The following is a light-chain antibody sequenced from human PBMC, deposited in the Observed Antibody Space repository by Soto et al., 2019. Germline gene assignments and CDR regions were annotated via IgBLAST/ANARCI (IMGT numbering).Light chain of an antibody. CDR2: AAS. J-gene: IGKJ1*01. CDR3: QQLNSYPWT. Sequence: IQLTPSPSSPSASVGDRVTITFRASQGISSYLAWYQQKPGKAPKLLIYAASTLQSGVPSRFSGSGSGTDFTLTISSLQPEDFATYYCQQLNSYPWTFGQGTRWIS. V-gene: IGKV1-9*01. CDR1: QGISSY.